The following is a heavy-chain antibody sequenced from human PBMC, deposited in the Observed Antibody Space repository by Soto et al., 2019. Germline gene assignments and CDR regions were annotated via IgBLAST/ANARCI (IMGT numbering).Heavy chain of an antibody. Sequence: GGSLRLSCAASGFTFSSYAMSWVRQAPGKGLEWVSAISGSGGSTYYADSVKGRFTISRDNSKNTLYLQMNSLRAEDTAVYYCANGYCSSTSCQTNYYYYYGMVVLGQGTTVTVSS. D-gene: IGHD2-2*01. V-gene: IGHV3-23*01. CDR3: ANGYCSSTSCQTNYYYYYGMVV. CDR1: GFTFSSYA. CDR2: ISGSGGST. J-gene: IGHJ6*02.